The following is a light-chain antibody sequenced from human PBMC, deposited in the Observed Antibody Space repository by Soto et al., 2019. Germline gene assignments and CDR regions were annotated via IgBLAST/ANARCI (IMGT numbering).Light chain of an antibody. CDR1: NIGSKS. J-gene: IGLJ2*01. V-gene: IGLV3-21*04. CDR3: QVWDSSSDHPRV. CDR2: YDS. Sequence: SYELPQPPSVSVAPGKTARITCGGNNIGSKSVHWYQQKPGQAPVLVIYYDSDRPSGIPERFSGSNSGNTATLTISRVEAVDEADYYCQVWDSSSDHPRVFGGGTKLTFL.